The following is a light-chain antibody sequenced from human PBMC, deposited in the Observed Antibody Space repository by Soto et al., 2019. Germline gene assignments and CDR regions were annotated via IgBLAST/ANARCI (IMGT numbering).Light chain of an antibody. V-gene: IGLV1-40*01. Sequence: QSVLTQPPSVSGAPGQRVTISCTGSSSNIGAGYDVHWYQQLPGTAPKLLIYGNSNRPSGVPDRFSGSKSSTSAALAITGLQAEEEADYYCQSYDSSLSGYVFGTGTKLTVL. CDR1: SSNIGAGYD. CDR2: GNS. CDR3: QSYDSSLSGYV. J-gene: IGLJ1*01.